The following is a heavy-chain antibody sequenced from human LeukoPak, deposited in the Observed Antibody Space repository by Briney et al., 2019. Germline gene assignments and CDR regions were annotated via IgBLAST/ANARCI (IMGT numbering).Heavy chain of an antibody. CDR3: ARDPHYTSNLDY. J-gene: IGHJ4*02. D-gene: IGHD3-3*01. CDR1: GYTFTGYY. CDR2: INPNSGGT. Sequence: ASVKVSCKASGYTFTGYYMHWVRQAPGQGLEWMGWINPNSGGTNYAQKYQGRVTMTMSTSISTAYMELSRLRSDDTAVYYCARDPHYTSNLDYWGQGTLVTVSS. V-gene: IGHV1-2*02.